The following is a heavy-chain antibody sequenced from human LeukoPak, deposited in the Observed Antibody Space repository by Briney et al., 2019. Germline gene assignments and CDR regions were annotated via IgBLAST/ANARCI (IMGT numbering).Heavy chain of an antibody. CDR3: ARDITMIVRGAFDI. D-gene: IGHD3-22*01. CDR2: IGSSSSYI. Sequence: GGSLRLSCAASGFTFISYGMPWVRQAPGKGLEWASSIGSSSSYIYYADSVKGRFTISRDNAKNSLYLQMNSLRAEDTAVYYCARDITMIVRGAFDIWGQGTMVTVSS. V-gene: IGHV3-21*01. J-gene: IGHJ3*02. CDR1: GFTFISYG.